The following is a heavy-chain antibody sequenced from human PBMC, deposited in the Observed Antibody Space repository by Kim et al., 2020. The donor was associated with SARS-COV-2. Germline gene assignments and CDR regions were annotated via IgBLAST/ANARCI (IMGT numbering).Heavy chain of an antibody. V-gene: IGHV4-39*02. Sequence: SETLSLTCTVSGGSISSSSYYWGWIRQPPGKGLEWIGSIYYSGSTYYNPSLKSRVTISVDTSKNQFSLKLSSVTAADTAVYYCARDIVVVPAAIEVRAINWFDPWGQGTLVTVSS. J-gene: IGHJ5*02. D-gene: IGHD2-2*01. CDR3: ARDIVVVPAAIEVRAINWFDP. CDR2: IYYSGST. CDR1: GGSISSSSYY.